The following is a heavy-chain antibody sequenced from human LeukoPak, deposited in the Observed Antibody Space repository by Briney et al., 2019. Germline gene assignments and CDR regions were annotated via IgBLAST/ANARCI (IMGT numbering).Heavy chain of an antibody. CDR3: ASYGPYYYESSGYYYSYCFYY. CDR2: IYYSGST. D-gene: IGHD3-22*01. V-gene: IGHV4-39*01. CDR1: GGSISSSSYY. J-gene: IGHJ4*02. Sequence: PSETLSLTCTVSGGSISSSSYYWGWIRQPPGKGLEWIGSIYYSGSTYYNPSLKSRVTISVDTSKNQFSLKLSSVTAADTAVYYCASYGPYYYESSGYYYSYCFYYWGQGTLVTVSS.